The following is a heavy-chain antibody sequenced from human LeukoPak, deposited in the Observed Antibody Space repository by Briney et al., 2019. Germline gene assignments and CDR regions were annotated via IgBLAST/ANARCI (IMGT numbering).Heavy chain of an antibody. V-gene: IGHV3-66*02. CDR3: AATSYSSGWPT. CDR2: IYSGGST. CDR1: GFTVSSNY. Sequence: PGGSLRLSCAASGFTVSSNYMSWVRQAPGKGLEWVSVIYSGGSTYYADSAKGRFTISRDNSKNTLYLQMNSLRAEDTAVYYCAATSYSSGWPTWGQGTLVTVSS. D-gene: IGHD6-19*01. J-gene: IGHJ4*02.